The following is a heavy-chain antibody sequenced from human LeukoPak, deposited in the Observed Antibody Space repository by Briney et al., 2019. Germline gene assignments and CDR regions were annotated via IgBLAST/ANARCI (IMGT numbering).Heavy chain of an antibody. Sequence: PGGSLRLSCAASGFTFGSYAMHWVRQAPGKGLEWVAVISYDGSNKYYADSVKGRFTISRDNSKNTLYLQMNSLRAEDTAVYYCARDRYYYDSSGYYYVYYYYYGMDVWGQGTTVTVSS. CDR2: ISYDGSNK. CDR1: GFTFGSYA. J-gene: IGHJ6*02. V-gene: IGHV3-30*04. CDR3: ARDRYYYDSSGYYYVYYYYYGMDV. D-gene: IGHD3-22*01.